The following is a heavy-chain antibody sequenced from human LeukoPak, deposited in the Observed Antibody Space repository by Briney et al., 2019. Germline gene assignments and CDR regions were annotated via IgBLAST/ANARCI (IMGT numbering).Heavy chain of an antibody. CDR2: IWYDGSNK. J-gene: IGHJ6*03. CDR1: GFTFSSYG. V-gene: IGHV3-33*06. CDR3: AKDAQDYYYYYMDV. Sequence: PGGSLRLSCAASGFTFSSYGMHWVCQAPGKGLEWVAVIWYDGSNKYYADSVKGRFTISRDNSKNTLYLQMNSLRAEDTAVYYCAKDAQDYYYYYMDVWGKGTTVTVSS.